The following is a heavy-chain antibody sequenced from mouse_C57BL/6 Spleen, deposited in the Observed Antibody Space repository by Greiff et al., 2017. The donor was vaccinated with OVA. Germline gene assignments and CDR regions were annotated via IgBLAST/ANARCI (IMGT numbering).Heavy chain of an antibody. Sequence: VQLQQSGPELVKPGASVKISCKASGYAFSSSWMNWVKQRPGKGLEWIGRIYPGDGDTNYNGKFKGKATLTADKSSSTAYMQLSSLTSEDSAVYFGAREAQASFAYWGQGTLVTVSA. CDR2: IYPGDGDT. CDR3: AREAQASFAY. D-gene: IGHD3-2*02. CDR1: GYAFSSSW. V-gene: IGHV1-82*01. J-gene: IGHJ3*01.